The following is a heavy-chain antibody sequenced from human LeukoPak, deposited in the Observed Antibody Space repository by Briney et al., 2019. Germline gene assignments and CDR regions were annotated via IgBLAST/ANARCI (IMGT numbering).Heavy chain of an antibody. CDR3: ASLRYCSSTSCYYGYYYYGMDV. J-gene: IGHJ6*02. CDR2: INHSGGT. V-gene: IGHV4-34*01. CDR1: GGSFSGYY. D-gene: IGHD2-2*01. Sequence: SETLSLTCAVYGGSFSGYYWSWIRQPPGKGLEWIGEINHSGGTNYNPSLKSRVTISVDTSKNQFSLKLSSVTAADTAVYYCASLRYCSSTSCYYGYYYYGMDVWGQGTTVTVSS.